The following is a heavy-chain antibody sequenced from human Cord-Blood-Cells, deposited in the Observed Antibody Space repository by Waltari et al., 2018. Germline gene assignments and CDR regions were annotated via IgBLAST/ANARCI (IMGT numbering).Heavy chain of an antibody. CDR3: AREDGYNEGVDY. Sequence: EVQLVESGGGLVKPGGSLRLSCAASGFPFSSYSMTWVRQAPGKGLEWVSSISSSSYIYYADSVKGRFTISRDNAKNSLYLQMNSLRAEDTAVYYCAREDGYNEGVDYWGQGTLVTVSS. D-gene: IGHD5-12*01. CDR1: GFPFSSYS. V-gene: IGHV3-21*01. J-gene: IGHJ4*02. CDR2: ISSSSYI.